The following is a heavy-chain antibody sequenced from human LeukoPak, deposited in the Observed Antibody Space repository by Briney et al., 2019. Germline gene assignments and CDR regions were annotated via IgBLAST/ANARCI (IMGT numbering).Heavy chain of an antibody. J-gene: IGHJ4*02. Sequence: ASVKVSCKASGYTFTGYYMHWVRQAPGQGLEWMGRINPNSGGTNYAQKFQGRVTMTRDTSISTAYMKLSRLRSDDTAVYYCARGGVEYSSSSEADYWGQGTLVTVSS. CDR1: GYTFTGYY. CDR2: INPNSGGT. CDR3: ARGGVEYSSSSEADY. V-gene: IGHV1-2*06. D-gene: IGHD6-6*01.